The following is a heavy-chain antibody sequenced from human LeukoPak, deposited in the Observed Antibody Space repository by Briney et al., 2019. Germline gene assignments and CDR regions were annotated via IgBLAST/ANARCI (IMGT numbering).Heavy chain of an antibody. J-gene: IGHJ3*02. V-gene: IGHV1-46*01. CDR3: ARFWETDAFDI. CDR1: GYTFTSYY. D-gene: IGHD3-10*01. CDR2: INPSGGST. Sequence: ASVKVSCKASGYTFTSYYMHWVRQAPGQGLEWMGIINPSGGSTSYAQKFQGRVTMTRDMSTSTVYMELSSLRSEDTAVYYCARFWETDAFDIWGQGTMVTASS.